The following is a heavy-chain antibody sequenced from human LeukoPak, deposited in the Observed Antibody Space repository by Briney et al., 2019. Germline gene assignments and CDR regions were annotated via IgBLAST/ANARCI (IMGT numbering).Heavy chain of an antibody. D-gene: IGHD6-13*01. J-gene: IGHJ4*02. CDR1: GFTVSSNY. CDR3: ARASTIGAAGLFDY. V-gene: IGHV3-53*01. Sequence: PGGSLRLSCAASGFTVSSNYMSWVRQAPGKGLEWVSVLYGGGATFYSDSVKGRFTISRDNSKNTLYLQMNSLTAKDTAIYYCARASTIGAAGLFDYWGQGALVTVSS. CDR2: LYGGGAT.